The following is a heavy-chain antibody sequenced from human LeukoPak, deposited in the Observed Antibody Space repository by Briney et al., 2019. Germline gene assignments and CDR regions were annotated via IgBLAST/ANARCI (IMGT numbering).Heavy chain of an antibody. CDR1: GFTVSSNY. J-gene: IGHJ4*02. Sequence: GGSLRLSCAASGFTVSSNYMSWVRQAPGKGLEWVSVIYSGGSTYYADSVKGRFTISRDNSKNTLYLQMNSLRAGDTAVYYCARVGYSSSCLDYWGQGTLVTVSS. V-gene: IGHV3-66*01. CDR2: IYSGGST. CDR3: ARVGYSSSCLDY. D-gene: IGHD6-13*01.